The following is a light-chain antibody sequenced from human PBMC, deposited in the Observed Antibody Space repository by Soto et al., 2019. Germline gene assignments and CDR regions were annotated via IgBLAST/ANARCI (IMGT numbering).Light chain of an antibody. CDR1: QTISSW. Sequence: DIQMTQSPSTLSASVRDRVTITCRASQTISSWLAWFQQKPGKAPSLLIYAASSLQSGVPSRFSGSGSGTDFTLSISSLHPEDFATYYCQQSYSTPHTFGQGTKVDIK. V-gene: IGKV1-39*01. J-gene: IGKJ1*01. CDR2: AAS. CDR3: QQSYSTPHT.